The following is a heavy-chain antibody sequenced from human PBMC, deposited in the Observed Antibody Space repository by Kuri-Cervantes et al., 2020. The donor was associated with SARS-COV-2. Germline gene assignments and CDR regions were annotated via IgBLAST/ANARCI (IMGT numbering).Heavy chain of an antibody. CDR3: ARDRRGVIVGAHRHAFDI. D-gene: IGHD1-26*01. Sequence: GGSLRLSCAASGFTFSSYEMNWVRQAPGKGLEWVSYISSSVSTIDYADSVKGRFTISRDNAKNSLYLQMNSLRAEDTAVYYCARDRRGVIVGAHRHAFDIWGQGTMVTVSS. J-gene: IGHJ3*02. V-gene: IGHV3-48*03. CDR2: ISSSVSTI. CDR1: GFTFSSYE.